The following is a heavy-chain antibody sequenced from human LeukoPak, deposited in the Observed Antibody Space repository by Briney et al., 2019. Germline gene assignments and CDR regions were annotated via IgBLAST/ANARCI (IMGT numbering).Heavy chain of an antibody. V-gene: IGHV1-18*01. J-gene: IGHJ6*03. Sequence: GASVKVSCKASGYTFTSYGISWVRQAPGQGLEWMGWISAYNGNTNYAQKLQGRVTMTTDTSTSTVYMELRSLRSDDTAVYYCARRELRDYYYYYMDVWGKGTTVTVSS. CDR1: GYTFTSYG. CDR2: ISAYNGNT. CDR3: ARRELRDYYYYYMDV. D-gene: IGHD1-26*01.